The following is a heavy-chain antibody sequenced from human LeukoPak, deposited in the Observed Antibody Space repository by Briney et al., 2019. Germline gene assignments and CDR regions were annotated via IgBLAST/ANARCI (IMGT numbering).Heavy chain of an antibody. CDR2: INSDGTIT. V-gene: IGHV3-74*01. J-gene: IGHJ4*02. CDR3: ARPGVGFDY. CDR1: GFTFTSYW. Sequence: GGSLRLSCAASGFTFTSYWMHWVRQAPGKGLVWLSRINSDGTITSYADSLEGRFTISRDNAKNTVYLQMNSPSAEDTAVYYCARPGVGFDYWGQGALVTVSS.